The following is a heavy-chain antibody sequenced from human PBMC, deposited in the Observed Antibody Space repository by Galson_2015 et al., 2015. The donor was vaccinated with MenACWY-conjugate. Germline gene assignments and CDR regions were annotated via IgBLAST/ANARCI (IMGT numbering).Heavy chain of an antibody. J-gene: IGHJ4*02. CDR2: ISSSSTSI. CDR3: AKSMTILDY. Sequence: SLRLSCAASGFIFSSHRMNWVRQAPGRGLEWISHISSSSTSINYADSVKGRFTISRDNAKNSLYLQMNSLRDEDTAVYYCAKSMTILDYWGQGTLVTVSS. D-gene: IGHD4/OR15-4a*01. CDR1: GFIFSSHR. V-gene: IGHV3-48*02.